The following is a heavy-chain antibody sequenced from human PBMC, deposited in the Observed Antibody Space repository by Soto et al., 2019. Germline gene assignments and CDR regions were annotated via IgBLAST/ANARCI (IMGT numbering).Heavy chain of an antibody. J-gene: IGHJ6*02. CDR1: GGSISSGGYY. CDR3: ARDVVVVAATIRYYYGMDV. Sequence: SETLSLTCTVSGGSISSGGYYWSWIRQHPGKGLEWIGYIYYSGSTYYNPSLKSRVTISVDTSKNQFSLKLSSVTAADTAVYYCARDVVVVAATIRYYYGMDVWGQGTTVTVSS. D-gene: IGHD2-15*01. V-gene: IGHV4-31*03. CDR2: IYYSGST.